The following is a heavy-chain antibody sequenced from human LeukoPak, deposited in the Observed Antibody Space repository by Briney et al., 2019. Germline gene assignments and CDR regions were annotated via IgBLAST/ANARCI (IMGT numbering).Heavy chain of an antibody. V-gene: IGHV3-23*01. CDR3: AKDKGYYGSGSFAV. CDR2: ISGSGGST. J-gene: IGHJ6*04. Sequence: GGSLRLSCAASGFTFSSYGMSWVRQAPGKGLEWVSAISGSGGSTYYADSVKGRSTISRDNSKNTLYLQMNSLRAEDTAVYYCAKDKGYYGSGSFAVWGKGTTVTISS. CDR1: GFTFSSYG. D-gene: IGHD3-10*01.